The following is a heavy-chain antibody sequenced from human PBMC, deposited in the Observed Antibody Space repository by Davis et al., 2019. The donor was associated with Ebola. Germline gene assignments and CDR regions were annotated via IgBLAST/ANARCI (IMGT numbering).Heavy chain of an antibody. D-gene: IGHD4-17*01. CDR1: GGSVSSGSYY. Sequence: PSETLSLTCTVSGGSVSSGSYYWSWIRQPPGKGLEWIGYIYYSGSTNYNPSLKSRVTISVDTSKNQFSLKLSSVTAADTAVYYCARASGDYLAFDYWGQGTLVTVSS. V-gene: IGHV4-61*01. J-gene: IGHJ4*02. CDR3: ARASGDYLAFDY. CDR2: IYYSGST.